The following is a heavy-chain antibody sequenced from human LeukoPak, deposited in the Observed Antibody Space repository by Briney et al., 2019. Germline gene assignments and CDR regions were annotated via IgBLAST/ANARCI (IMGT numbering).Heavy chain of an antibody. J-gene: IGHJ3*02. CDR2: ISGSGGST. CDR1: GFTSSSYA. D-gene: IGHD3-16*01. Sequence: QPGGSLRLSCAASGFTSSSYAMSWVRQAPGKGLEWVSAISGSGGSTYYADSVKGRFTISRDNSKNTLYLQMNSLRAEDTSVYYCARDGGWKGAFDIWGQGTMVTVSS. CDR3: ARDGGWKGAFDI. V-gene: IGHV3-23*01.